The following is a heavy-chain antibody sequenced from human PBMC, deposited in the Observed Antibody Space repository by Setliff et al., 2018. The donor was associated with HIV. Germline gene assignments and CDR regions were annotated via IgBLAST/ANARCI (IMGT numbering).Heavy chain of an antibody. CDR1: GYTFSDYY. D-gene: IGHD3-22*01. Sequence: ASVKVSCKASGYTFSDYYIHWVRQAPGQGFEWMGRINPNTGGTKFAQKFQGSVTMTRDTSISTAYMELRRLSSDDTAVYYCASQFGAYDSSGYEHDAFNIWGQGTMVTVSS. CDR2: INPNTGGT. V-gene: IGHV1-2*06. J-gene: IGHJ3*02. CDR3: ASQFGAYDSSGYEHDAFNI.